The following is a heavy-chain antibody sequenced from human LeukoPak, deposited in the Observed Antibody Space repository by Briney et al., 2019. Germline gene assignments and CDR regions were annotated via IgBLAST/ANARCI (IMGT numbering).Heavy chain of an antibody. V-gene: IGHV3-33*06. D-gene: IGHD3-22*01. CDR3: AKANNELNYYDSSGVSDY. J-gene: IGHJ4*02. Sequence: PGGSLRLSCAASGFTFSSYGMHWVRQAPGKGLEWVAVIWYDGSNKYYADSVKGRFTISRDNSKNTLNLQMNSLRAEDTAVYYCAKANNELNYYDSSGVSDYWGQGTLVTVSS. CDR1: GFTFSSYG. CDR2: IWYDGSNK.